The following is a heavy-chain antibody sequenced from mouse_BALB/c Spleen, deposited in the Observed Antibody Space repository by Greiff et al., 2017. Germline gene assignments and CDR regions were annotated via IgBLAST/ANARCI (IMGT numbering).Heavy chain of an antibody. J-gene: IGHJ2*01. D-gene: IGHD1-1*02. CDR2: IYPGNVNT. CDR3: ARNYDYFDY. V-gene: IGHV1S56*01. Sequence: QVQLQQSGPELVKPGASVRISCKASGYTFTSYYIHWVKQRPGQGLEWIGWIYPGNVNTKYNEKFKGKATLTADKSSSTAYMQLSSLTSEDSAVYFCARNYDYFDYWGQGTTLTVSS. CDR1: GYTFTSYY.